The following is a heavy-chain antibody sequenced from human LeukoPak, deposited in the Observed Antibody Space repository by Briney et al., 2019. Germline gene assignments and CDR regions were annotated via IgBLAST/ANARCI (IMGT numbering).Heavy chain of an antibody. Sequence: PSETLSLTXSVSGGSISTSYYYWGWIRQPPGKGLEWIGSIYYSGSTYYNPSLKSRVTISVDTSKNQFSLRLSSVTAADTAVYSCARRFYGSGSSYPFDYWGQGTLVTVSS. V-gene: IGHV4-39*01. CDR3: ARRFYGSGSSYPFDY. J-gene: IGHJ4*02. D-gene: IGHD3-10*01. CDR2: IYYSGST. CDR1: GGSISTSYYY.